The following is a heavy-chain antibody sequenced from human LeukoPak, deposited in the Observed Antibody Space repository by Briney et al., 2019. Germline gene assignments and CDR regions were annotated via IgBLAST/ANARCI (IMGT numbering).Heavy chain of an antibody. CDR1: GGSISSYY. CDR2: IHYSGTT. CDR3: VRYSASARWFDP. J-gene: IGHJ5*02. V-gene: IGHV4-59*08. Sequence: SETLSLTCTVSGGSISSYYWTWIRQPPGQGLEWIGYIHYSGTTYYNPSLQSRLTISVDTSKSQFSLKLSSVTAADTAVYYCVRYSASARWFDPWGQGTLVTVSS. D-gene: IGHD5-18*01.